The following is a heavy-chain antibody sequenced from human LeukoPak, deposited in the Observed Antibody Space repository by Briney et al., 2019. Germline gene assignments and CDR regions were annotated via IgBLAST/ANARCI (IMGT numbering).Heavy chain of an antibody. CDR1: GGSISSSSYY. CDR2: IYYSGST. Sequence: SDTLSLTCTVSGGSISSSSYYWGWVRQPPGRGLEWIGSIYYSGSTYYNPSLKSRVTISVDTSKNQFSLKLSSVTAADTAVYYCARDSMDYDFWSGPSWAFDIWGQGTMVTVSS. V-gene: IGHV4-39*07. J-gene: IGHJ3*02. CDR3: ARDSMDYDFWSGPSWAFDI. D-gene: IGHD3-3*01.